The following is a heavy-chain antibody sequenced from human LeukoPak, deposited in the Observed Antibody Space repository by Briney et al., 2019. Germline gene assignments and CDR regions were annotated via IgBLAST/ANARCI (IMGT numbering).Heavy chain of an antibody. D-gene: IGHD3-3*02. CDR3: ARHFWSGYYTYLDY. V-gene: IGHV3-23*01. CDR2: ISGSGGST. J-gene: IGHJ4*02. CDR1: GFTFSSYA. Sequence: GGSLRLSCAASGFTFSSYAMSWVRQAPGKGLEWVSAISGSGGSTYYADSVKGRFTISRDNSKNTLYLQMNSLRAEDTAVYYCARHFWSGYYTYLDYWGQGTLVTVSS.